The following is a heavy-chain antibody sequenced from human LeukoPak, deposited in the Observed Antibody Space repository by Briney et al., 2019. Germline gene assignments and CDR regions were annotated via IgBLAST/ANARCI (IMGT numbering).Heavy chain of an antibody. V-gene: IGHV3-43*01. J-gene: IGHJ4*02. D-gene: IGHD3-22*01. Sequence: PGGSLRLSCAASGFTFDDYTMHWVRQAPGKGLEWVSLISWDGGSTYYADSVKGRFTISRDNSKNSLYLQMNSLRTEDTALYYCAKDKGDRSGYYYDYWGQGTLVTVSS. CDR1: GFTFDDYT. CDR2: ISWDGGST. CDR3: AKDKGDRSGYYYDY.